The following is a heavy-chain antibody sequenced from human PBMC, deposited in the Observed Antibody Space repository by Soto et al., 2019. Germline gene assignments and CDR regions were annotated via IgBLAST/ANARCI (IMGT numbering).Heavy chain of an antibody. Sequence: SETLSLTCAVSGGSISSGGYSWSWIRQPPGKGLEWIGYMYHSGSTYYNPSLKSRVTISVDTSKNQFSLKLRSLGSDDTAVFYCARSPSNSSGYKMYLDYWGQGTLVTVSS. CDR3: ARSPSNSSGYKMYLDY. CDR2: MYHSGST. V-gene: IGHV4-30-2*05. J-gene: IGHJ4*02. D-gene: IGHD3-22*01. CDR1: GGSISSGGYS.